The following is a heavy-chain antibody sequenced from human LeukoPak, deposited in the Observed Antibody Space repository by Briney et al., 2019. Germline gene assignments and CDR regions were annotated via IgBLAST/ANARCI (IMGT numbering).Heavy chain of an antibody. J-gene: IGHJ5*02. CDR1: GGSISSYY. CDR3: ARVVRRTGANDTAAGFDP. Sequence: SETLSLTCTVSGGSISSYYWGWIRQPPGKGLEWIGSIYYSGSTYYNPSLKSRVTISVDTSKNQFSLKLSSVTAADTAVYYCARVVRRTGANDTAAGFDPWGQGTLVTVSS. D-gene: IGHD4/OR15-4a*01. V-gene: IGHV4-39*07. CDR2: IYYSGST.